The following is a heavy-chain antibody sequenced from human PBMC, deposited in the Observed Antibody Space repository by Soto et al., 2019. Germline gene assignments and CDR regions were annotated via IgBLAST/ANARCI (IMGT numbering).Heavy chain of an antibody. Sequence: PSETLSLTGTVSGGSISRSSYSWAWIRQPPGKGLEWIGTLYYSGNTYYNPSLKSRVTISVDTSKNQFSLKLSSVTAADTAVYYCATRQGGSYHWFDPWGQGTMVTV. CDR3: ATRQGGSYHWFDP. J-gene: IGHJ5*02. CDR2: LYYSGNT. D-gene: IGHD2-15*01. CDR1: GGSISRSSYS. V-gene: IGHV4-39*01.